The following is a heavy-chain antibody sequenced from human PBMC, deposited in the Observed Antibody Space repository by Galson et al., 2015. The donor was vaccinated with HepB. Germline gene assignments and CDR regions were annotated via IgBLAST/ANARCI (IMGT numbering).Heavy chain of an antibody. V-gene: IGHV3-23*01. CDR1: GFTFGSTA. CDR3: AKGYGLFGL. CDR2: ISANGGSR. D-gene: IGHD4-17*01. Sequence: SLRLSCAASGFTFGSTAMTWVRQAPGKGLEWVSGISANGGSRFYAESVKGRFTISRDNSKNTLSFQMNSLRAEDTAVYYCAKGYGLFGLWGQGTLVTVSS. J-gene: IGHJ5*02.